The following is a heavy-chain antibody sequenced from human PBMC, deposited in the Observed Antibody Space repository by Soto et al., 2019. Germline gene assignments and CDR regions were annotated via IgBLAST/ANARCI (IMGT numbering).Heavy chain of an antibody. CDR3: ARGLFGQQWLEGFDT. D-gene: IGHD6-19*01. V-gene: IGHV1-69*13. J-gene: IGHJ4*02. CDR2: TIPMFATA. Sequence: ASVKVSCKASGGSFSNYIFAWVRQAPGQGLEWMGGTIPMFATAQYAQKLQGRVTITADESTSTVYMDLTSLRSDDTAVYYCARGLFGQQWLEGFDTWGQGTLVTVSS. CDR1: GGSFSNYI.